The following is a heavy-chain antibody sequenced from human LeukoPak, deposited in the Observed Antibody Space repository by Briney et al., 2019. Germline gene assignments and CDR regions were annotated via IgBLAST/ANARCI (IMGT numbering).Heavy chain of an antibody. CDR2: IYYSGST. Sequence: SETLSLTCTVSGGSISSGGYYWSWIRQHPGKGLEWIGYIYYSGSTYYNPSLKSRVTISVDTSKNQFSLKLSSVTAADTAVYYCARTRYQLELYTFDYWGQGTLVTVSS. J-gene: IGHJ4*02. V-gene: IGHV4-31*03. CDR3: ARTRYQLELYTFDY. CDR1: GGSISSGGYY. D-gene: IGHD1-7*01.